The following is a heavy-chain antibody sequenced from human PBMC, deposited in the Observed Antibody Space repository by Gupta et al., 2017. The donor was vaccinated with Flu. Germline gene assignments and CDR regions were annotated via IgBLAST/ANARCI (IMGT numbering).Heavy chain of an antibody. Sequence: EVHMVESGGGQVKPGGSLRLSCAASRFNLGNFNMHWVRQDPGKGLEWISSISGSSSYKFYTDSVKGRFTISRDNAKNSLSLQMNNLRVEDTGIYYCTRDYPVAGSFDYWGPGTLVTVSS. CDR1: RFNLGNFN. V-gene: IGHV3-21*03. CDR2: ISGSSSYK. D-gene: IGHD6-19*01. J-gene: IGHJ4*02. CDR3: TRDYPVAGSFDY.